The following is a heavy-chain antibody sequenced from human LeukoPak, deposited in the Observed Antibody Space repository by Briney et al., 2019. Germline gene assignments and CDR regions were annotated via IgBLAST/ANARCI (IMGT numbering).Heavy chain of an antibody. CDR1: GGSFSGYY. CDR2: INHSGST. CDR3: ARLLLTGYPHGAFDI. J-gene: IGHJ3*02. D-gene: IGHD3-9*01. V-gene: IGHV4-34*01. Sequence: SETLSLTCAVYGGSFSGYYWSWIRQPPGKGLEWIGEINHSGSTNYNPSLKSRVTISVDTSKNQFSLKLSSVTAADTAVYYCARLLLTGYPHGAFDIWGQGTMVTVSS.